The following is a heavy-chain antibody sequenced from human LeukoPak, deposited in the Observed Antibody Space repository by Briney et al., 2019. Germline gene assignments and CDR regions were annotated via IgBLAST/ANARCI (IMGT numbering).Heavy chain of an antibody. D-gene: IGHD2-2*01. CDR1: GFTFSSFA. CDR3: AKQPGYCSTTSCLSFCDY. V-gene: IGHV3-23*01. J-gene: IGHJ4*02. CDR2: ISGSGDST. Sequence: GGSLRLSCAASGFTFSSFAMSWVRHATGKGLEWVSGISGSGDSTYYADSVKGRFTISRDNSKNTLYLQMNSLRAEDTAVFYCAKQPGYCSTTSCLSFCDYWGQGTLVTVSS.